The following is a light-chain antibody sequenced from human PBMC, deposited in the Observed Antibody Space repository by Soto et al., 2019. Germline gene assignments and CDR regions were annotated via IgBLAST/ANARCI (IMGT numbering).Light chain of an antibody. J-gene: IGLJ1*01. V-gene: IGLV1-44*01. Sequence: QSVLTQPPSASGTPGQRVTISCSGSSSNIGSNTVNWYQQLPGTAPKLLIYSNNQRPSGVPDRFSGSKSGTSASLAISGLQSADEAAYYCAAWDDSLNGYVFGTWTKLTVL. CDR1: SSNIGSNT. CDR2: SNN. CDR3: AAWDDSLNGYV.